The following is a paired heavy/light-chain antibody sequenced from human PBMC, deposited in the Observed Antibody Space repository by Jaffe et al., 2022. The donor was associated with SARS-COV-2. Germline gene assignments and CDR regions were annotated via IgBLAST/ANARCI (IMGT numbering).Heavy chain of an antibody. D-gene: IGHD3-9*01. V-gene: IGHV3-30*18. J-gene: IGHJ4*02. Sequence: QVQLVESGGGVVQPGRSLRLSCAASGFTFSTYAMHWVRQAPGKGLEWVAVLSYDGSSKYYADSVKGRFIISRDNLQNTLYLQMNNLRAEDTAVYYCAKERYYDISTGYLTDFDFWGQGTLVTVSS. CDR3: AKERYYDISTGYLTDFDF. CDR2: LSYDGSSK. CDR1: GFTFSTYA.
Light chain of an antibody. J-gene: IGKJ3*01. CDR2: SAS. V-gene: IGKV1-16*01. CDR1: QDISNF. CDR3: QQYNSYPLT. Sequence: DIQMTQSPSSLSASVGDRVTIACRASQDISNFLAWYQQKPGKAPKSLISSASSLQSGVPSRFSGSGSGTDFTLTINRLQPEDFATYYCQQYNSYPLTFGPGTKVDL.